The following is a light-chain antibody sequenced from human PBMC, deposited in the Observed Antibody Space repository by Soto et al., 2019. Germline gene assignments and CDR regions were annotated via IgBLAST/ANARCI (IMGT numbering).Light chain of an antibody. CDR3: QQYTNTNNPWM. V-gene: IGKV1-5*01. CDR1: QTISTW. J-gene: IGKJ1*01. Sequence: DIPMTKSPSSLPAHVGDRVTIPCRASQTISTWMAWYQQKPGKAPKLLAYDASTLQSGVASRFSGSGSGTEFTLIISGLQPDDSATYYCQQYTNTNNPWMFGQGTKVDIK. CDR2: DAS.